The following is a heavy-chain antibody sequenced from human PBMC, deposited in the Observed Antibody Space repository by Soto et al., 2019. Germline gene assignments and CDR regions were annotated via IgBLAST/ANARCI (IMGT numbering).Heavy chain of an antibody. CDR2: IDPGNGGT. CDR3: ARSSRNTPHHYGLDV. D-gene: IGHD2-2*01. V-gene: IGHV1-2*04. CDR1: GYTFSDYY. J-gene: IGHJ6*02. Sequence: QVQLVQSGAAVKKPGASVKVSCKASGYTFSDYYLHWVRQAPGQGLEWMGWIDPGNGGTNYAQKFQGWVTMTRDTSITTAYMELSRLSAVDTAVYFCARSSRNTPHHYGLDVWRQGTTVIVS.